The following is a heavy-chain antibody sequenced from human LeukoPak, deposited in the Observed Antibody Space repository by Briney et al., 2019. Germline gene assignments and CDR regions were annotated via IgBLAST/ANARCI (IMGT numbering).Heavy chain of an antibody. D-gene: IGHD1-14*01. CDR2: IHHSGST. CDR1: GVSINSGDYY. Sequence: PSETLSLTCAVSGVSINSGDYYWSWLRQPPGKGLEWIGRIHHSGSTYYDPSLESRVTISVDTSRNQFSLKLSSVTAADTAVYYCARAREPLIYTYYFEYWGQGTLVTVSS. CDR3: ARAREPLIYTYYFEY. J-gene: IGHJ4*02. V-gene: IGHV4-38-2*01.